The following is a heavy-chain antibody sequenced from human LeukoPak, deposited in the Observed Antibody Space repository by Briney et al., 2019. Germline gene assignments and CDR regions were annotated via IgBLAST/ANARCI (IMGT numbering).Heavy chain of an antibody. CDR1: GYTLTELS. CDR2: FDPEDGET. Sequence: ASVKVSCKVSGYTLTELSMHWVRQAPGEGREWMGGFDPEDGETIYAQKFQGRVTMTEDTSTDTAYMELSSLRSADTAVYYCATARITLRGYYDSSGYPPYYFDYWGQGTLVTVSS. CDR3: ATARITLRGYYDSSGYPPYYFDY. J-gene: IGHJ4*02. D-gene: IGHD3-22*01. V-gene: IGHV1-24*01.